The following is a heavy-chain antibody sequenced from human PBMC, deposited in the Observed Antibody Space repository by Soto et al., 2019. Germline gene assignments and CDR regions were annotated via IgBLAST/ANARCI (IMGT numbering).Heavy chain of an antibody. Sequence: PSETLSLTCTVSGGSISSYYWSWIRQPPGKGLEWIGYIYYTGSTNYNPSLKSRVTISVDKSKNQFSLKLSSVTAADTAVYYCARSIAVAGTGDWFDPWGQGTLVTVSS. CDR1: GGSISSYY. CDR2: IYYTGST. CDR3: ARSIAVAGTGDWFDP. D-gene: IGHD6-19*01. V-gene: IGHV4-59*12. J-gene: IGHJ5*02.